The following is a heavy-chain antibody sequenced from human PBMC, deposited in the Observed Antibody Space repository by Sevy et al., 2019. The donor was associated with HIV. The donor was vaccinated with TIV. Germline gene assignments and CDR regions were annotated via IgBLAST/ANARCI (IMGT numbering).Heavy chain of an antibody. CDR2: ISFDGNKK. J-gene: IGHJ4*02. CDR1: GFTFSRYG. CDR3: AKLEDDILTGNPDY. V-gene: IGHV3-30*18. D-gene: IGHD3-9*01. Sequence: GGSLRLSCAASGFTFSRYGMHWVRQAQGKGLEWVAVISFDGNKKYYGDSVKGRFTISRDNSKNTLYLAMRRLSPEDTAVYYGAKLEDDILTGNPDYWGQGTLVTVSS.